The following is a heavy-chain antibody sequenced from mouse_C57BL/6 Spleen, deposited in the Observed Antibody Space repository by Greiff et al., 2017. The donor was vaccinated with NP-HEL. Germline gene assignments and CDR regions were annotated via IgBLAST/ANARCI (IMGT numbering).Heavy chain of an antibody. J-gene: IGHJ4*01. V-gene: IGHV1-72*01. D-gene: IGHD1-1*01. Sequence: QVQLQQPGAELVKPGASVKLSCKASGYTFTSYWMHWVKQRPGRGLEWIGRIDPNSGGTKYNEKFKSKATLTVDKPSSTANMQLSSLTSEDSAVYYCARSSTTVVATYYAMDYWGQGTSVTVSS. CDR2: IDPNSGGT. CDR1: GYTFTSYW. CDR3: ARSSTTVVATYYAMDY.